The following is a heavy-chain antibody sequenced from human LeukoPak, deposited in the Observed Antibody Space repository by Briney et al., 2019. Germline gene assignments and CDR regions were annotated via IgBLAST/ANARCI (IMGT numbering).Heavy chain of an antibody. V-gene: IGHV1-18*04. J-gene: IGHJ1*01. CDR1: GYTFSSYA. Sequence: GASVKVSCKASGYTFSSYAISWVRQAPGQGLEWMGWISPYNGNTKYAQKFQGRVTMTTDTSTSTDYMELRSLRSDDTAVYYCAKDRRLRFLEWSSIGYFQHWGQGTLVAVSS. CDR3: AKDRRLRFLEWSSIGYFQH. CDR2: ISPYNGNT. D-gene: IGHD3-3*01.